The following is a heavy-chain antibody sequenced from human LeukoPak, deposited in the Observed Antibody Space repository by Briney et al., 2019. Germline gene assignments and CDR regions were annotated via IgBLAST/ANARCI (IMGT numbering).Heavy chain of an antibody. CDR3: ARLYGSGSYYFYDY. D-gene: IGHD3-10*01. CDR1: GDSISSYY. J-gene: IGHJ4*02. CDR2: IYYSGST. V-gene: IGHV4-59*08. Sequence: PSETLSLTCTVSGDSISSYYWSWIRQPPGKGLEWIGYIYYSGSTNYNPSLKSRVTISVDTSKNQFSLKLSSVTAADTAVYYCARLYGSGSYYFYDYWGQGTLATVSS.